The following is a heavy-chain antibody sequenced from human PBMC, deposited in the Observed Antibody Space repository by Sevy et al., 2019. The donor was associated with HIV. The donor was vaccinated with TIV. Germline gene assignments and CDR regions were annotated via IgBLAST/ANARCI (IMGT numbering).Heavy chain of an antibody. CDR1: GYTLSKLS. CDR2: FDPEDGET. Sequence: ASVKVSCMVSGYTLSKLSMHWVRQAPGKGPEWMGGFDPEDGETIYAQKFQGRVTMTEDTSTDTAYMELSSLGSEDTAVYYCATLDFWSDYPLYGMDVWGQGTTVTVSS. V-gene: IGHV1-24*01. D-gene: IGHD3-3*01. CDR3: ATLDFWSDYPLYGMDV. J-gene: IGHJ6*02.